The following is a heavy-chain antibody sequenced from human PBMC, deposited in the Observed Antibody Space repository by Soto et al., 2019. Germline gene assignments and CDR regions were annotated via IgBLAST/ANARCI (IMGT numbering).Heavy chain of an antibody. CDR2: ISYDGSNK. Sequence: QVQLVESGGGVVQPGRSLRLSCAASGFTFSSYGMHWVRQAPGKGLEWVAVISYDGSNKYYADSVKGRFTISRDNSKNTLYLQMNSLRAEDTAVYYCAKEGGIVVVVAAFDIWGQGTMVTVSS. CDR1: GFTFSSYG. D-gene: IGHD2-15*01. V-gene: IGHV3-30*18. CDR3: AKEGGIVVVVAAFDI. J-gene: IGHJ3*02.